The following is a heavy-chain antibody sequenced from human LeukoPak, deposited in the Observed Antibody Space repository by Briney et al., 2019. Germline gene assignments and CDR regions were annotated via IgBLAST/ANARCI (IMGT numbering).Heavy chain of an antibody. CDR2: IYYSGST. J-gene: IGHJ4*02. CDR3: ARGQTMVRGVIIGETFDY. CDR1: GGSISSGGYY. Sequence: SQTLSLTCTVSGGSISSGGYYWSWIRQHPGKGLEWIGYIYYSGSTYYNPSLKSRVTISVDTSKNQFSLKLSSVTAADTAVYYCARGQTMVRGVIIGETFDYWGQGTLVAVSS. V-gene: IGHV4-31*03. D-gene: IGHD3-10*01.